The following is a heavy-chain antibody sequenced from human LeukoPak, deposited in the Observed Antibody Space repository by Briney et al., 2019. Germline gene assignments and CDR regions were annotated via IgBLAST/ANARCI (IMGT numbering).Heavy chain of an antibody. CDR2: ISWNSGSI. V-gene: IGHV3-9*01. J-gene: IGHJ4*02. Sequence: GRSLRLSCAASGFTFDDYAMHWVRQAPGKGLEWVSGISWNSGSIGYADSVKGRFTISRDNAKNSLYLQMNSLRAEDTALYYCAKSSYGPFDYWGQGILVTVSS. CDR1: GFTFDDYA. CDR3: AKSSYGPFDY. D-gene: IGHD5-18*01.